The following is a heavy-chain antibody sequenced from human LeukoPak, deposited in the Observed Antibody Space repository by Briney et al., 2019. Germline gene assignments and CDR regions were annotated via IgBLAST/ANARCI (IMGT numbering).Heavy chain of an antibody. CDR1: GGTFSSYA. J-gene: IGHJ6*03. Sequence: SVKVSCKASGGTFSSYAISWVRQAPGQGLEWMGGIIPIFGTANYAQKFQGRVTITADKSTSTAYMELSSLRSEDTAVYYCARDGRSTDYMDVWGKGTTVTISS. CDR2: IIPIFGTA. CDR3: ARDGRSTDYMDV. D-gene: IGHD1-1*01. V-gene: IGHV1-69*06.